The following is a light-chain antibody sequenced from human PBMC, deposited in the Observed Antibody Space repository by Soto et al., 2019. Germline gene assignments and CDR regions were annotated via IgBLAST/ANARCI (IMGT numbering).Light chain of an antibody. CDR1: SSDIGGYDF. CDR2: DVN. V-gene: IGLV2-14*01. J-gene: IGLJ2*01. CDR3: TSYASSSTHVV. Sequence: QSALTQPASVSGSPGQSITLSCTGTSSDIGGYDFVSWYQRYPGKAPKLIIYDVNNRPSGVSNRFSGSKSGNTASLTISGLQAEDEADYYCTSYASSSTHVVFSGGTKLTVL.